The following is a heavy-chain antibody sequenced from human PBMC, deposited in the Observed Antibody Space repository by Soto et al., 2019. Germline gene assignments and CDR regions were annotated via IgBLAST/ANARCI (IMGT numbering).Heavy chain of an antibody. J-gene: IGHJ3*01. D-gene: IGHD3-3*01. CDR3: ATSTIFGGVDAFDL. V-gene: IGHV5-10-1*01. CDR2: IDPNDSET. CDR1: GYSFTSYW. Sequence: GESLKISCKGSGYSFTSYWITWVRLMPGKALEWMGKIDPNDSETTYSPSFRGHVTLSVDKSIDTAYLQWNTLEASDSAIYHCATSTIFGGVDAFDLWGQGTLVTVSS.